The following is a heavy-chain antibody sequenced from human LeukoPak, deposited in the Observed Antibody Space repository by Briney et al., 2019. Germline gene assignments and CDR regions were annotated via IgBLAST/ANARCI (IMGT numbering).Heavy chain of an antibody. CDR3: ARDPESSSFDY. CDR2: IKRDGSYK. CDR1: GFTFGNYW. V-gene: IGHV3-7*01. J-gene: IGHJ4*01. Sequence: PGGSLRLSCVASGFTFGNYWMSWVRQAPGKGLEFVANIKRDGSYKNYVDSVKGRFTISRDNAENSVHLQMHSLRAEDTAIYYCARDPESSSFDYWGQGALVIVSS. D-gene: IGHD6-6*01.